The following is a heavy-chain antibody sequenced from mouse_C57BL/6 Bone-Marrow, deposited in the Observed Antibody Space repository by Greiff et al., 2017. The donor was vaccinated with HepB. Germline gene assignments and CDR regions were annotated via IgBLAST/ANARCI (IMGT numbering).Heavy chain of an antibody. CDR3: ARQGHYGTHYAMDY. D-gene: IGHD2-1*01. Sequence: EVKLVESGGDLVKPGGSLKLSCAASGFTFSSYGMSWVRQTPDKRLEWVATISSGGSYTYYPDSVKGRFTISRDNAKNTLYLQMSSLKSEDTAMYYCARQGHYGTHYAMDYWGQGTSVTVSS. CDR2: ISSGGSYT. J-gene: IGHJ4*01. V-gene: IGHV5-6*01. CDR1: GFTFSSYG.